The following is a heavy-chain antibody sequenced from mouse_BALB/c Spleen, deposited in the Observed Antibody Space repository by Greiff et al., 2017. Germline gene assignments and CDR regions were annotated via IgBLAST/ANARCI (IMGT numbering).Heavy chain of an antibody. CDR3: PSDRAWFAY. CDR1: GFTFSSYA. D-gene: IGHD3-3*01. Sequence: EVKVVESGGGLVKPGGSLTLSCAASGFTFSSYAMSWVRQNQEKRLEWVESISSGGSTYYPDSLKGRFTVSRDNARNILYLQMSSVGSANTAMYYCPSDRAWFAYWGQGTLVTVSA. CDR2: ISSGGST. J-gene: IGHJ3*01. V-gene: IGHV5-6-5*01.